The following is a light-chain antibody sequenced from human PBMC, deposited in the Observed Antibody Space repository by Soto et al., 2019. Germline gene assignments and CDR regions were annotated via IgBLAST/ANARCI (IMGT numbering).Light chain of an antibody. V-gene: IGLV1-47*01. CDR2: RNN. Sequence: QSVLTQPPSASGTPGQRVTISCSGSSSVYWYQQLPGTAPKLLIYRNNQRPSGVPDRFSGSKSGTSASLAISGLRSEDEADYYCAAWDDSLSGWVFGGGTKLTVL. CDR3: AAWDDSLSGWV. J-gene: IGLJ3*02. CDR1: SS.